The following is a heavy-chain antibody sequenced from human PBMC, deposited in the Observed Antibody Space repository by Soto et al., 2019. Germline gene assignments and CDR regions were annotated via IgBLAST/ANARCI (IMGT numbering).Heavy chain of an antibody. Sequence: TVSGGSVSSGSYYWSWIRQPPGKGLEWIGYIYYSGSTNYNPSLKSRVTISVDTSKNQFSLKLSSVTAADTAVYYCARDPSTPDDASDIWRQGTMVTVSS. J-gene: IGHJ3*02. V-gene: IGHV4-61*01. CDR3: ARDPSTPDDASDI. CDR1: GGSVSSGSYY. CDR2: IYYSGST. D-gene: IGHD2-15*01.